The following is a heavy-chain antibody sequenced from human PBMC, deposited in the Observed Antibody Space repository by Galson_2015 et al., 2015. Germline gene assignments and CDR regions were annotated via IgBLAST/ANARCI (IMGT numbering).Heavy chain of an antibody. CDR1: GFTFSNYG. CDR2: ISYDGSNK. CDR3: ARDSPYGSGSYYKQTYGMDV. V-gene: IGHV3-30*03. Sequence: SLRLSCAASGFTFSNYGMHWVRQAPGKGLEWVALISYDGSNKYYADSVKGRFTVSRDNSKNTLYLQMNSLRAEDTAVYYCARDSPYGSGSYYKQTYGMDVWGQGTTVTVSS. D-gene: IGHD3-10*01. J-gene: IGHJ6*02.